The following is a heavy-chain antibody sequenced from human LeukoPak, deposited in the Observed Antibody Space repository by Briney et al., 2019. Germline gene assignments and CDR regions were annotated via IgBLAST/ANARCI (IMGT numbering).Heavy chain of an antibody. V-gene: IGHV1-46*01. CDR1: GYTFTNYY. Sequence: ASVKVSCKASGYTFTNYYIHWVRQAPGQGLGWMGIINPTGGSTTYAQKFQGRVTMTRDTSTSTVYMELSSLRSEDTAVYYCARANFYDSSGRYFYCGMDVWGQGTTVTVSS. CDR2: INPTGGST. CDR3: ARANFYDSSGRYFYCGMDV. D-gene: IGHD3-22*01. J-gene: IGHJ6*02.